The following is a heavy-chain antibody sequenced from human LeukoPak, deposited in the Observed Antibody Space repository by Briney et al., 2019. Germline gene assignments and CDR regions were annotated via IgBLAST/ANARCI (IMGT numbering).Heavy chain of an antibody. D-gene: IGHD3-10*01. Sequence: PGGSLRLSCTASGFTRFTFSSYSMNWVRQAPGKGLEWVSSISSPSSYIYYADSVKGRFTISRDNAKNSLSLQMNSLRAEDTAVYYCARPLMYYYGSETYFWFDPWGQGTLVTVSS. CDR3: ARPLMYYYGSETYFWFDP. CDR2: ISSPSSYI. V-gene: IGHV3-21*01. CDR1: GFTRFTFSSYS. J-gene: IGHJ5*02.